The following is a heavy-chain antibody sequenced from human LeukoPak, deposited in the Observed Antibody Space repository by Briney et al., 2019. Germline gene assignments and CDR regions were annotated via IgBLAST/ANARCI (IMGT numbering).Heavy chain of an antibody. CDR3: ARDDSGSYYGTSNRYFDY. Sequence: ASVKVSCQASGYTFTSYVISWVRQARGKGLEWVGWISAYNGNTNYAQKLQGRVTMTTDTSTSTAYMELRSLRSDDTAVYYCARDDSGSYYGTSNRYFDYWGQGTLVTVSS. CDR1: GYTFTSYV. CDR2: ISAYNGNT. V-gene: IGHV1-18*01. D-gene: IGHD1-26*01. J-gene: IGHJ4*02.